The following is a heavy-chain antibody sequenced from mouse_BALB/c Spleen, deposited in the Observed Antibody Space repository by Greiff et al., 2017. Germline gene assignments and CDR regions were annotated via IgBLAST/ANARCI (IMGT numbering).Heavy chain of an antibody. CDR2: ISSGGSYT. J-gene: IGHJ2*01. V-gene: IGHV5-6-4*01. D-gene: IGHD3-3*01. CDR3: TRDGDLGDY. CDR1: GFTFSSYT. Sequence: DVKLVESGGGLVKPGGSLKLSCAASGFTFSSYTMSWVRQTPEKRLEWVATISSGGSYTYYPDSVKGRFTISRDNAKNTLYLQMSSLKSEDTAMYYCTRDGDLGDYWGQGTTLTVSS.